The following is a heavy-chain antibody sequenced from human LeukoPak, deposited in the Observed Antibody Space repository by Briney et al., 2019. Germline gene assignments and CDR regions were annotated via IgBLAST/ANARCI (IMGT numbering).Heavy chain of an antibody. V-gene: IGHV6-1*01. CDR3: ARGDGPIHGRYYFDY. CDR2: TFYRSKWSS. J-gene: IGHJ4*02. CDR1: GDSVSGKSVA. Sequence: SQTLSLTCAISGDSVSGKSVAWNWIRQSPSRGLEWLGRTFYRSKWSSEYATSMKGRVTINPDTSKNQFSLQLISVTPEDTAVYYCARGDGPIHGRYYFDYWGQGTLITVSS. D-gene: IGHD3-10*01.